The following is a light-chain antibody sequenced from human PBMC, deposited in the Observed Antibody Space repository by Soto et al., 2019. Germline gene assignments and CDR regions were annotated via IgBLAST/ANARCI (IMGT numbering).Light chain of an antibody. CDR2: EDF. J-gene: IGLJ1*01. CDR3: CSYAGSSTYYV. Sequence: QSALTQPASVSGSPGQSITISCTGTSSDVGSYNLVSWYQQHPGKAPKLMIYEDFKRPSGVSNRFSGSKSGNTASLTISGLQAEDEADYYCCSYAGSSTYYVFGAGTKVTVL. CDR1: SSDVGSYNL. V-gene: IGLV2-23*01.